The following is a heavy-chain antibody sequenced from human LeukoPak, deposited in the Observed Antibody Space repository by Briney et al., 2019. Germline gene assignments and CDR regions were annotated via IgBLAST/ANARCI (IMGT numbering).Heavy chain of an antibody. V-gene: IGHV3-23*01. D-gene: IGHD1-26*01. J-gene: IGHJ4*02. CDR1: GFTFSNYA. CDR3: TRDPTRRHDY. CDR2: VTESGDRS. Sequence: GGSLRLSCAASGFTFSNYAISWVRQAPGKGLEWVSFVTESGDRSLYAESVQGRFTISRDNFKNTLSLQMNSLRAEDTAVYYCTRDPTRRHDYWGQGTLVTVSS.